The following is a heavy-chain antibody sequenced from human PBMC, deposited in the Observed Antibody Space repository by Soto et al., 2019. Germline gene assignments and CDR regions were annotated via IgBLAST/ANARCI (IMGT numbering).Heavy chain of an antibody. V-gene: IGHV3-7*03. CDR1: GFTFSTYW. Sequence: PGGSLRLSCAASGFTFSTYWMVWVRQAPGKGLEWVANIKQDGSEKYYVDSVKGRFTVSRDNAKSSLYLQMNSLRVEDTALYYCAKDRGSGSYAAKYYYYGMDVWGQGTTVTVSS. D-gene: IGHD3-10*01. CDR3: AKDRGSGSYAAKYYYYGMDV. J-gene: IGHJ6*02. CDR2: IKQDGSEK.